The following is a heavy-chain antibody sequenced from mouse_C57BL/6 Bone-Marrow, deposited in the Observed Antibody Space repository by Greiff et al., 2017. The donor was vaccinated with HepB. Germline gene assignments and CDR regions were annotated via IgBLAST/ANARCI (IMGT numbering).Heavy chain of an antibody. J-gene: IGHJ1*03. CDR2: INPSSGYT. D-gene: IGHD2-4*01. CDR1: GYTFTSYT. V-gene: IGHV1-4*01. Sequence: QVQLQQSGAELARPGASVKMSCKASGYTFTSYTMHWVKQRPGQGLEWIGYINPSSGYTKYNQKFKDKATLTADKSSGTAYMQLSSLTSEDSAVYYCARRGDYDWYFDVWGTGTTVTVSS. CDR3: ARRGDYDWYFDV.